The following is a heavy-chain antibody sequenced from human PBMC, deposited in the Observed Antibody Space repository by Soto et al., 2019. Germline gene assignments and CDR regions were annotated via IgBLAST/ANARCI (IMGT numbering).Heavy chain of an antibody. CDR2: ISGSGGST. D-gene: IGHD5-18*01. V-gene: IGHV3-23*01. Sequence: GGSLRLSCAASGFTFSSYAMSWVRQAPGKGLEWVSAISGSGGSTYYADSVKGRFTISRDNSKNTLYLQMNSLRAEDTAVYYCAKRSGYGQTLYCFDYWGQGTLVTVSS. J-gene: IGHJ4*02. CDR3: AKRSGYGQTLYCFDY. CDR1: GFTFSSYA.